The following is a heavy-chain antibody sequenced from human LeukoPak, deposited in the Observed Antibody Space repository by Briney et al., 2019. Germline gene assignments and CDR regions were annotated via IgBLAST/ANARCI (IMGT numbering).Heavy chain of an antibody. CDR2: INTDGTVT. CDR1: GFTFSKYW. V-gene: IGHV3-74*01. J-gene: IGHJ5*02. Sequence: PGGSLRLSCAASGFTFSKYWMLWVRQAPGKGLESVSRINTDGTVTTYADSVKGRFTVSRDNADNTMFLQMNSVRDEDTAVYYCARADCSGSTCYLRRSWFDPWGQGTLVTVSS. CDR3: ARADCSGSTCYLRRSWFDP. D-gene: IGHD2-2*01.